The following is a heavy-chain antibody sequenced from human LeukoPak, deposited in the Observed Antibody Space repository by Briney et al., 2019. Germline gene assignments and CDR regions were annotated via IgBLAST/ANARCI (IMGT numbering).Heavy chain of an antibody. V-gene: IGHV3-7*01. CDR1: GFTFSTSW. D-gene: IGHD6-19*01. Sequence: GGSLRLSCAAFGFTFSTSWMNWVRQAPGKGLEWVASINEDGSEKYYVDSVKGRLTVSRDNAKNSLYLQMNSLRVEDTAVYYCTRDSGRFRLDYWGQGILVTVSS. CDR2: INEDGSEK. CDR3: TRDSGRFRLDY. J-gene: IGHJ4*02.